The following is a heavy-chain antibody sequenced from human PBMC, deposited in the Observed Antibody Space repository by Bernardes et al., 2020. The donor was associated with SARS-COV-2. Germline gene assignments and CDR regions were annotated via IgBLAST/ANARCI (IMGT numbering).Heavy chain of an antibody. D-gene: IGHD3-16*01. CDR3: VRAVLGIWYFDL. CDR1: GGSLSGYY. V-gene: IGHV4-34*01. CDR2: INYSGST. Sequence: SETLSLTCAVYGGSLSGYYWNWIRQPPGKGLEWIGEINYSGSTNYNPSLKSRVTISVDTSKNQLSLKLSSVTAADTAVYYCVRAVLGIWYFDLWGRGTLVTVSS. J-gene: IGHJ2*01.